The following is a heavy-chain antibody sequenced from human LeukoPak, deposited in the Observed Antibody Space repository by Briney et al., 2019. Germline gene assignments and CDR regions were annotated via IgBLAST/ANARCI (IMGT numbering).Heavy chain of an antibody. CDR2: INHSGST. CDR1: GGSFSGYY. D-gene: IGHD2-15*01. Sequence: SETLSLTCAVYGGSFSGYYWSWIRQPPGKGPEWIGEINHSGSTNYNPSLKSRVTISVDTSKNQFSLKPSSVTAADTAVYYCARKDCSGGSCKLDYWGQGTLVTVSS. CDR3: ARKDCSGGSCKLDY. V-gene: IGHV4-34*01. J-gene: IGHJ4*02.